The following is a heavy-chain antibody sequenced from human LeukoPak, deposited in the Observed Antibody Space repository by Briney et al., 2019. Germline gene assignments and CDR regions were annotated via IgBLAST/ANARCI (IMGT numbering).Heavy chain of an antibody. V-gene: IGHV3-74*01. J-gene: IGHJ4*02. D-gene: IGHD5-18*01. Sequence: GEALRLSCVASGFTLSSHWMHWVRQAPGKGLAWVSRINGDGTDTRYADSEKGRFTISRDNAKNTLYLQMNSLRAEDTAVYYCARVESLWLPCDIWGQGTLVTVSS. CDR3: ARVESLWLPCDI. CDR1: GFTLSSHW. CDR2: INGDGTDT.